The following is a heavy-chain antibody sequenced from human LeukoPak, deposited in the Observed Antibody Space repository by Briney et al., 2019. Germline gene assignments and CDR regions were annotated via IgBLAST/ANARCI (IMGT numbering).Heavy chain of an antibody. J-gene: IGHJ4*02. CDR2: ISGSDGST. D-gene: IGHD4-11*01. CDR3: AKDLGLQY. CDR1: GFTFSSCA. Sequence: GGSLRLSCAASGFTFSSCAMSWVRQAPGKGLEWVSAISGSDGSTYYADSVRGRFTISRDNSKNTLSLQMNSLRAEDTAVYYCAKDLGLQYWGQGTLVTVSS. V-gene: IGHV3-23*01.